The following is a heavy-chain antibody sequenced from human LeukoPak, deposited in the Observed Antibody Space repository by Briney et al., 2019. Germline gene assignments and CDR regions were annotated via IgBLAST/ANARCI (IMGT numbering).Heavy chain of an antibody. J-gene: IGHJ5*02. CDR1: GGSISSGGYY. CDR2: VYSSGTT. CDR3: ERAPGYSLDL. V-gene: IGHV4-61*02. Sequence: PSETLSLTCTVSGGSISSGGYYWSWIRQSAGKGLEWIGRVYSSGTTNYNPTLESRVTVSVDTSMNQFSLKVTSVTAADTAVYYCERAPGYSLDLWGQGTLVTVPS. D-gene: IGHD5-18*01.